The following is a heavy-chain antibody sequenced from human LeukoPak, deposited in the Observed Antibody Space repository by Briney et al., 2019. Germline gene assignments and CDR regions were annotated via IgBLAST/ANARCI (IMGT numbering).Heavy chain of an antibody. J-gene: IGHJ4*02. CDR1: GFTFATFA. Sequence: GGSLSLSCAASGFTFATFAMSWVRQAPGRGREGVSAISGSGGSTYYADSVKGRFTISRDNSKNTLYLQMNSLRAEDTAVYYCAKFFVTAVVTAIPWYYFDYWGQGTLVTVSS. CDR3: AKFFVTAVVTAIPWYYFDY. D-gene: IGHD2-21*02. CDR2: ISGSGGST. V-gene: IGHV3-23*01.